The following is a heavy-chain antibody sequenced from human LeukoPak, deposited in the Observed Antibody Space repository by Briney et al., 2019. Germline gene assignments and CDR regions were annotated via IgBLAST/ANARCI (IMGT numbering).Heavy chain of an antibody. CDR3: ARGTDSSGYAVDY. D-gene: IGHD3-22*01. CDR2: IYYSGST. J-gene: IGHJ4*02. V-gene: IGHV4-59*12. Sequence: PSETLSLTCTVSGGSISSYYWSWIRQPPGKGLEWIGYIYYSGSTNYNPSLKSRVTISVDTSKNQFSLKLSSVTAADTAVYYCARGTDSSGYAVDYWGQGTLVTVSS. CDR1: GGSISSYY.